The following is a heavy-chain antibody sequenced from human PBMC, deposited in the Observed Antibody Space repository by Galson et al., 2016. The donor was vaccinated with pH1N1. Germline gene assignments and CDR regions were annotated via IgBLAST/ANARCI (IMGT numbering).Heavy chain of an antibody. Sequence: SLRLSCAASGFIFSSYAMTWVRQAPGKGLEWVCDINGSGGRTDYADSVKGRFTSSRDNSKNTIYLDMNNLRDEDMALYYCAKEGCSGTDCFSDYTLEVWGQGTVVTVSS. CDR3: AKEGCSGTDCFSDYTLEV. CDR1: GFIFSSYA. V-gene: IGHV3-23*01. D-gene: IGHD2-21*01. CDR2: INGSGGRT. J-gene: IGHJ3*01.